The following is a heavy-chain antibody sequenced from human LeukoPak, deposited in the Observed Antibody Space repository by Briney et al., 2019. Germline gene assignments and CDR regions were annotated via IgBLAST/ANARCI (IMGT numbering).Heavy chain of an antibody. CDR3: ARVKDVWYYEILTGEVFDY. V-gene: IGHV1-2*02. D-gene: IGHD3-9*01. CDR2: INPNNGGT. J-gene: IGHJ4*02. Sequence: GASVKVSFKASGYTFTGYYIHWVRQAPGPGLEWMGWINPNNGGTNHAQNFQGRVTMTRDTSISTAYMELNRLRSDDTAVYFCARVKDVWYYEILTGEVFDYWGQGTLVTVSS. CDR1: GYTFTGYY.